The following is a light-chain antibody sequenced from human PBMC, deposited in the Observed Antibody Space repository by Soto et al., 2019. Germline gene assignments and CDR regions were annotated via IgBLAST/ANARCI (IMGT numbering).Light chain of an antibody. CDR1: QSLVCSDGNSY. J-gene: IGKJ1*01. CDR2: KVS. V-gene: IGKV2-30*01. CDR3: KQRTHWPHT. Sequence: DVVVTQSPLSLPVTLGQPASISCRSSQSLVCSDGNSYLSWFQQRPGQSPRRLMYKVSNRDSGVPDRFSGSGSGTDFTLQISRVEAEDVGVYYCKQRTHWPHTFGQGTKVDIK.